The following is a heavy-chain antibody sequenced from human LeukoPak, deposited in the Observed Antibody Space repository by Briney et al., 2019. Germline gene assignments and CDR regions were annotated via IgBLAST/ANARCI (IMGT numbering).Heavy chain of an antibody. V-gene: IGHV3-23*01. Sequence: TGGSLRLSCAASGFTFSSYAMSWVRQAPGKGLEWVSGIIDSGGSTYYTDSVKGRFTIYRDNSKNTLYLQMNGLRAEDTAVYYCAKPVRDFWIGPDYWGQGTLVTVSS. J-gene: IGHJ4*02. CDR1: GFTFSSYA. CDR3: AKPVRDFWIGPDY. D-gene: IGHD3-3*01. CDR2: IIDSGGST.